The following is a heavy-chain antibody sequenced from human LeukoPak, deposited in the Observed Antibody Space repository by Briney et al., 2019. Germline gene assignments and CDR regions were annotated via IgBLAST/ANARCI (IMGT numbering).Heavy chain of an antibody. J-gene: IGHJ4*02. CDR3: AKGYSKFDY. Sequence: TSETLSLTCTVSGGSISSGSYYWSWIRQPAGKGLEWIGRIYTSGSTNYNPSLKSRVTISVDTSKNQFSLKLSSVTAADTAVYYCAKGYSKFDYWGQGTLVTVSS. CDR1: GGSISSGSYY. D-gene: IGHD3-9*01. V-gene: IGHV4-61*02. CDR2: IYTSGST.